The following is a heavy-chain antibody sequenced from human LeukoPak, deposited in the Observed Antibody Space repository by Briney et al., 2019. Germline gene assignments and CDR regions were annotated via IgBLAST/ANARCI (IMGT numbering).Heavy chain of an antibody. CDR3: AKGVKLYSSAADAFAI. CDR1: GFTLSSYE. CDR2: ISSRGSTI. D-gene: IGHD6-19*01. Sequence: QPGGSLRLSCAASGFTLSSYEMNWVRQAPGKGLEWVSYISSRGSTIYYADSVKGRFTISRDNAKNSLYLQMNSLRAEDTAVYYCAKGVKLYSSAADAFAIWGQGTMVTVSS. V-gene: IGHV3-48*03. J-gene: IGHJ3*02.